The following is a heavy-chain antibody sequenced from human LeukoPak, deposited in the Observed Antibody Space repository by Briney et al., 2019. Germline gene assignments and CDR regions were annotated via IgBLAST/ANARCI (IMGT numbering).Heavy chain of an antibody. V-gene: IGHV3-23*01. J-gene: IGHJ4*02. D-gene: IGHD3-10*01. CDR2: ISAGGGST. CDR3: AKEKYYGSD. Sequence: PGGSLRLSCAASGFTFSSYAMSWVRQAPGKGLEWVSSISAGGGSTNYADSVKGRLTISRENPKNTLYLHMNSLRAEDTAVYYCAKEKYYGSDWGQGTLVTVSS. CDR1: GFTFSSYA.